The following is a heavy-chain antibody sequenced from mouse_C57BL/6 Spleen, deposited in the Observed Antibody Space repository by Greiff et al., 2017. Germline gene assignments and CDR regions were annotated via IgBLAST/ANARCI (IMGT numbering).Heavy chain of an antibody. Sequence: VKLMESGPELVKPGASVKISCKASGYAFSSSWMNWVKQRPGKGLEWIGRIYPGDGDTNYNGKFKGKATLTADKSSSTAYMQLSSLTSEDSAVYFCARGSNYVGSYFDYWGQGTTLTVSS. D-gene: IGHD2-5*01. V-gene: IGHV1-82*01. CDR3: ARGSNYVGSYFDY. J-gene: IGHJ2*01. CDR2: IYPGDGDT. CDR1: GYAFSSSW.